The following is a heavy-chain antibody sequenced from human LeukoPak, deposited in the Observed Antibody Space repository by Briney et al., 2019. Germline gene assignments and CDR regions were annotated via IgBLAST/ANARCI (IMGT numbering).Heavy chain of an antibody. CDR3: ARGGSGWFRWFDP. Sequence: GGSLRLSCAASGFTFSSYAMSWVRRAPGKGLEWVAVISYDGSNKYYADSVKGRFTISRDNSKNTLYLQMNSLRAEDTAVYYCARGGSGWFRWFDPWGQGTLVTVSS. V-gene: IGHV3-30*04. J-gene: IGHJ5*02. D-gene: IGHD6-19*01. CDR2: ISYDGSNK. CDR1: GFTFSSYA.